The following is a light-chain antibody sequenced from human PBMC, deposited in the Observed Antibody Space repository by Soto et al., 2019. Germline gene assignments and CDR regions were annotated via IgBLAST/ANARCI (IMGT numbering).Light chain of an antibody. V-gene: IGKV3-15*01. J-gene: IGKJ1*01. CDR3: QQYKNWLTWT. CDR2: GAS. Sequence: EIVMTQSPANLSVSPGERATLSCRASQSVSSNLAWYQQKPGQAPRLLIYGASSRATGIPVRFSGSGSGTEFTLTISSLQSEDFAVYYCQQYKNWLTWTFGQGTKVDIK. CDR1: QSVSSN.